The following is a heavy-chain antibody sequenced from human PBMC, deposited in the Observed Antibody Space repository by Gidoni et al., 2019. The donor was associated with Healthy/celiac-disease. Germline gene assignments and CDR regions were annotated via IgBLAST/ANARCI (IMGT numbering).Heavy chain of an antibody. CDR3: ARADDSSGYLWTFDY. V-gene: IGHV1-69*06. D-gene: IGHD3-22*01. CDR2: IIPIFGTA. CDR1: GGTFRSSA. Sequence: QVQLVQSGAEVKKPGSSVKVSCKASGGTFRSSAISWVRQAPGPGLEWMGGIIPIFGTANYAQKFQGRVTITADKSTSTAYMELSSLRSEDKAVYYCARADDSSGYLWTFDYWGQGTLVTVSS. J-gene: IGHJ4*02.